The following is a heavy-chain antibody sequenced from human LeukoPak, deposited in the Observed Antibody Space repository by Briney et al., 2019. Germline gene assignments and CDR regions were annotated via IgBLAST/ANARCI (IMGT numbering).Heavy chain of an antibody. CDR2: LRGDGET. J-gene: IGHJ4*02. D-gene: IGHD3-16*01. CDR1: GFIFRGYA. CDR3: AKASWVSSADAVL. Sequence: GGSLRLSCVASGFIFRGYAMSWVRHTPAGGLEWVSSLRGDGETFYTDSVKGRFTLSRDHSRNTVYLQLSNLRVEDTAVYYCAKASWVSSADAVLWGQGTLVTVS. V-gene: IGHV3-23*01.